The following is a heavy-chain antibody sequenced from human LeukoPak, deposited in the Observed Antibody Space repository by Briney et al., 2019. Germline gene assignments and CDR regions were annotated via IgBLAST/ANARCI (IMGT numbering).Heavy chain of an antibody. Sequence: SETLSLTCAVYGGSFSGYYWSWLRQPPGKGLEWIGDINHSGSTNYNPSLKSRVTISVDTSKNQFSLKLSSVTAADTAVYYCARGSTFYYYDSSGYYHPNYYFDYWGQGTLVTVSS. D-gene: IGHD3-22*01. V-gene: IGHV4-34*01. CDR1: GGSFSGYY. CDR3: ARGSTFYYYDSSGYYHPNYYFDY. J-gene: IGHJ4*02. CDR2: INHSGST.